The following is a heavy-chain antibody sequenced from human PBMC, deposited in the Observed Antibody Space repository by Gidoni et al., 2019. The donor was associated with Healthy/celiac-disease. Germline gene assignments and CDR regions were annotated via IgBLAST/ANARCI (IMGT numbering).Heavy chain of an antibody. D-gene: IGHD4-4*01. J-gene: IGHJ6*02. CDR2: IDWDDDK. Sequence: QVTLRESGPALVKPTQTLTLTCTFSGFSLSTSGMCVSWIRQPPGKALEWLARIDWDDDKYYSTSLKTRLTISKDTSKNQVVLTMTNMDPVDTATYYCARIPHSNYADYYYGMDVWGQGTTVTVSS. V-gene: IGHV2-70*15. CDR3: ARIPHSNYADYYYGMDV. CDR1: GFSLSTSGMC.